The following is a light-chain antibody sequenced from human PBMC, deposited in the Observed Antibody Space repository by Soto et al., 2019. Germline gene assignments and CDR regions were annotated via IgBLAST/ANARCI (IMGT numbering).Light chain of an antibody. V-gene: IGKV1-9*01. CDR1: QGISSY. CDR3: QQLNSYPFT. CDR2: AAS. Sequence: DIQLTQSPSFLSASVGDRVTITCRASQGISSYLAWYQQKPGKAPKLLIYAASTLQSGVPSRFSGSGSGTEFTLTIIRLQPEDFATYYCQQLNSYPFTFGGGTKVEIK. J-gene: IGKJ4*01.